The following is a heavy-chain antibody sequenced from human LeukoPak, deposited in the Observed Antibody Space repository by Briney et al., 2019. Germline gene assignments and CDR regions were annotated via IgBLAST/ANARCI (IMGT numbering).Heavy chain of an antibody. J-gene: IGHJ4*02. CDR2: IYYSGST. Sequence: PSETLSLTCTVSGGPISSCSYHWGWIRQPPGKGREGIGSIYYSGSTYHNPSLKSRVTITVDTSKNQFSLKLSSVTAADTAVYYCSRASHDYGDYSHFDYWGQGTLVTVSS. V-gene: IGHV4-39*07. CDR1: GGPISSCSYH. D-gene: IGHD4-17*01. CDR3: SRASHDYGDYSHFDY.